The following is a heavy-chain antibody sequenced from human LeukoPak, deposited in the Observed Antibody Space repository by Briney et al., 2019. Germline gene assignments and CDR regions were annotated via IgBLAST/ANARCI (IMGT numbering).Heavy chain of an antibody. V-gene: IGHV4-34*01. Sequence: PSETLSLTCAVYGGSLSGYYWIRMRQHPPTGLEWIGEINHSGSTNYNPSLQSLVTVSVDTSKNHFSLQLSSVTAAGKAVKYCGIAMGVIPAAINYYHGRYVCGKGTTVTVSP. CDR1: GGSLSGYY. CDR2: INHSGST. CDR3: GIAMGVIPAAINYYHGRYV. J-gene: IGHJ6*04. D-gene: IGHD2-2*01.